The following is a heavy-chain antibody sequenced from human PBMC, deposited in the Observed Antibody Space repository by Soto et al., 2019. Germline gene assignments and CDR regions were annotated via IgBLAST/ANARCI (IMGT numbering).Heavy chain of an antibody. CDR3: ATAAAGFFDY. CDR2: IYYSGST. CDR1: GGSISSYY. D-gene: IGHD6-13*01. V-gene: IGHV4-59*08. J-gene: IGHJ4*02. Sequence: QVQLQESGPGLVKPSETLSLTCTVSGGSISSYYWSRIRQPPGKGLEWIGYIYYSGSTNYNPSLKSRVTISVDTSKNQFSLKLSSVTAADTAVYYCATAAAGFFDYWGQGTLVTVSS.